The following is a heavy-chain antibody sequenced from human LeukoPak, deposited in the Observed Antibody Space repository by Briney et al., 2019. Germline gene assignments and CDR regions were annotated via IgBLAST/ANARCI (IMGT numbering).Heavy chain of an antibody. CDR1: GFSFDDYA. J-gene: IGHJ4*02. D-gene: IGHD3-22*01. CDR3: PDSSGYN. Sequence: GGSLRLSCVASGFSFDDYAMHWVRQVPGKGLEWVSAISDSGGKTYYADSVKGRFTISRDNSKNTLYLQMNSLRAEDTAVYYCPDSSGYNWGQGTLVTVSS. CDR2: ISDSGGKT. V-gene: IGHV3-23*01.